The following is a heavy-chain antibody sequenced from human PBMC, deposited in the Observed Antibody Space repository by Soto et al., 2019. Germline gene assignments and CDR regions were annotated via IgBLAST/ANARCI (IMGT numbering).Heavy chain of an antibody. CDR2: IYYSGST. CDR3: ARAGYDILTAPGWFDP. CDR1: GGSISSYY. J-gene: IGHJ5*02. V-gene: IGHV4-59*01. Sequence: SETLSLTCTVSGGSISSYYWSWIRQPPGKGLEWIGYIYYSGSTNYNPSLKSRVTISVDTSKNQFSLKLSSVTAADTAVYYCARAGYDILTAPGWFDPWGQGTLVTVSS. D-gene: IGHD3-9*01.